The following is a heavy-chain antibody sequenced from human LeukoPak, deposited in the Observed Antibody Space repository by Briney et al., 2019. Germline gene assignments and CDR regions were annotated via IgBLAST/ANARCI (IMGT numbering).Heavy chain of an antibody. V-gene: IGHV3-30-3*01. CDR1: RFTFSSYA. CDR2: ISYDGSDK. Sequence: GGSLRLSCAASRFTFSSYAMHWLRQAPGKGLEGVALISYDGSDKYYADSVKGRFTISRDNSKNTLYLQMNSLRIEDTAVYYCASLYSSGWYLTDYWGRGTLVTVSS. J-gene: IGHJ4*02. CDR3: ASLYSSGWYLTDY. D-gene: IGHD6-19*01.